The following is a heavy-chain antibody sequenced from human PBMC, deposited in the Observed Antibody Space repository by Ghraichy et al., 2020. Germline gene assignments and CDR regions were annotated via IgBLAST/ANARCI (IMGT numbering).Heavy chain of an antibody. Sequence: GESLNISCAASGFTLSSYSMNWVLQAPGKGLEWVSFISGSSTNIHYADSVKGRFTISKDNARNSLYLQMNSLRGDDTAVYYCASRAAPGYYFYGLDVWGQGTMVTVSS. J-gene: IGHJ6*02. V-gene: IGHV3-48*04. D-gene: IGHD6-13*01. CDR3: ASRAAPGYYFYGLDV. CDR1: GFTLSSYS. CDR2: ISGSSTNI.